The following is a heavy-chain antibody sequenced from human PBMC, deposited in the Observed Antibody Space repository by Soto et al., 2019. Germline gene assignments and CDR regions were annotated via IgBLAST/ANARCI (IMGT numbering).Heavy chain of an antibody. Sequence: GESLKISCKGSGYSFTSYWIGWVRQVPGKGLEGVGINYPGDSDTRYSPSFQGRVIISADKSISTAYLQWNSLKASDTAMYYCARLSLAVAASEGDAFDIWGQGTMVTVSS. V-gene: IGHV5-51*01. D-gene: IGHD6-19*01. CDR3: ARLSLAVAASEGDAFDI. J-gene: IGHJ3*02. CDR2: NYPGDSDT. CDR1: GYSFTSYW.